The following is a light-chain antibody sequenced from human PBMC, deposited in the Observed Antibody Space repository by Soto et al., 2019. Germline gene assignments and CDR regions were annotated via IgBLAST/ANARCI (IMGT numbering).Light chain of an antibody. CDR3: QQSFSTPQT. CDR2: AAS. CDR1: QSIRNY. J-gene: IGKJ1*01. Sequence: DIQMAQSPSSLSASVGDRVTITCRTSQSIRNYLNWYQQKAGDAPKLLIYAASPLQPGVTSRFSGSGSGTDFTLTISSLQPEDFATYYCQQSFSTPQTFGPGTKVEIK. V-gene: IGKV1-39*01.